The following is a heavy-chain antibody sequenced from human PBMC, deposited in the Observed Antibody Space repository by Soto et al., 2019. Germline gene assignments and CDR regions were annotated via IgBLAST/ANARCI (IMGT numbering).Heavy chain of an antibody. CDR1: GYTFTSYG. Sequence: ASVKVSCKASGYTFTSYGISWVRQAPGQGLEWMGWISAYNGNTNYAQKLQGRVTMTTDTSTSTAYMELRSLRSDDTAVYYCARNVPAAILRENWFDPWGQGTLVTVSS. V-gene: IGHV1-18*01. CDR3: ARNVPAAILRENWFDP. J-gene: IGHJ5*02. D-gene: IGHD2-2*02. CDR2: ISAYNGNT.